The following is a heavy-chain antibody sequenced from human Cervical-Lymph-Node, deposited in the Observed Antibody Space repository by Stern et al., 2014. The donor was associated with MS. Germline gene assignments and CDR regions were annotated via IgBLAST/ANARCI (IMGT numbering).Heavy chain of an antibody. CDR1: GYSFTSYY. CDR2: ISPSGGRT. J-gene: IGHJ4*02. CDR3: ARDGMTAATYYFDF. Sequence: QVQLVQSGAEVKKPGASVKVSCKASGYSFTSYYMHWVRQAPGQGLEWMGIISPSGGRTNYAKKFQDRVTMTRDTSTSTVYMEMSSLRSEDTALYYCARDGMTAATYYFDFWGQGTVVTVSS. V-gene: IGHV1-46*01. D-gene: IGHD6-13*01.